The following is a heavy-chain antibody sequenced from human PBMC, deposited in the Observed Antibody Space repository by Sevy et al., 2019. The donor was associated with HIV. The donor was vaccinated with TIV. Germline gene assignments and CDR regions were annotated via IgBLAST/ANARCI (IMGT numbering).Heavy chain of an antibody. CDR3: ARGGCTNGICYKDYYYYGMDV. V-gene: IGHV4-61*08. J-gene: IGHJ6*02. CDR1: GGSVTSAAYY. D-gene: IGHD2-8*01. CDR2: IYYTGST. Sequence: SETLSLTCSVSGGSVTSAAYYWSWVRQPPGKGLEYIGYIYYTGSTKYYPSLKSRVTISADTSKNQFSLKLSSVTAADTAVYYCARGGCTNGICYKDYYYYGMDVWGRGTTVTVSS.